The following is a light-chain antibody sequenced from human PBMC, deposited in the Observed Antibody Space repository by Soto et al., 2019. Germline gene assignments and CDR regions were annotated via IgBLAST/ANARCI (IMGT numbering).Light chain of an antibody. J-gene: IGKJ2*01. CDR3: LRHNSHPYT. CDR2: DAS. CDR1: QGIRNG. Sequence: DIQMTQSPSSLSASVGDRVTITCRASQGIRNGLGWYQQKPGKAAKRLIYDASSLQSGVPSRFSGSGSGTELTLTISSLQPEDFATYYCLRHNSHPYTFGQGTKLEI. V-gene: IGKV1-17*01.